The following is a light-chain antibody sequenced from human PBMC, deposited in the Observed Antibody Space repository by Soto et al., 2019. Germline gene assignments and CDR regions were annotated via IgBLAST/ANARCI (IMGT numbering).Light chain of an antibody. CDR3: HQLSNWPPIT. V-gene: IGKV3D-20*02. CDR2: DAS. Sequence: EIVLTQSPGTLSFSPGERATLSCRASQSVSSNYLAWYQQRPGQAPRLLIYDASSRATGVPDRFSGSGSGTDFTLTISRLEPEDFAVYYCHQLSNWPPITFGQGTRLEIK. CDR1: QSVSSNY. J-gene: IGKJ5*01.